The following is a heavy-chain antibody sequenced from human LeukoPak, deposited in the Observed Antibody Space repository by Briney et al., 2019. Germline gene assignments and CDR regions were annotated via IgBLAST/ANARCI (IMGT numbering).Heavy chain of an antibody. Sequence: GESLKISCKGSGYSLTSHWIGWVRQMPGKSLEWMGIVYPGDSDTRYSPSFQGQVTISADKSISTAYLQWSSLKASDTAMYYCARHDSSSWYGDWGQGTLVTVSS. D-gene: IGHD6-13*01. J-gene: IGHJ4*02. CDR3: ARHDSSSWYGD. CDR1: GYSLTSHW. CDR2: VYPGDSDT. V-gene: IGHV5-51*01.